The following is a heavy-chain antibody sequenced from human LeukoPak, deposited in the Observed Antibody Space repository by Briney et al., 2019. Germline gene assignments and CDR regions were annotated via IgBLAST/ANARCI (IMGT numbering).Heavy chain of an antibody. D-gene: IGHD6-19*01. Sequence: GGPLRPSCAASGFTFSSYAMSWVRQAPGKGLEWVSVISNSAGSTFYADSVKGRSTISRDNSKNTLYLQMNSLRAEDTAVYYCARWNSGWEFDYWGQGTLVSVSS. CDR1: GFTFSSYA. CDR3: ARWNSGWEFDY. J-gene: IGHJ4*02. CDR2: ISNSAGST. V-gene: IGHV3-23*01.